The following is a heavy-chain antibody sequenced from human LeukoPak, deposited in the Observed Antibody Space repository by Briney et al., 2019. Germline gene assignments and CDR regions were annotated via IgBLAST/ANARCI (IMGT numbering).Heavy chain of an antibody. J-gene: IGHJ6*03. CDR2: ISSRRVYI. Sequence: GGSLRLSCATSGFSISEYRVNWVRQAPEKGLEWVSAISSRRVYIFYADSVKGRFTISRDDTKNSVTLQMNSLRAEDTAVYYCARGVVEQPPYYMDVWGEGTTVIVSS. D-gene: IGHD2-21*01. CDR3: ARGVVEQPPYYMDV. CDR1: GFSISEYR. V-gene: IGHV3-21*01.